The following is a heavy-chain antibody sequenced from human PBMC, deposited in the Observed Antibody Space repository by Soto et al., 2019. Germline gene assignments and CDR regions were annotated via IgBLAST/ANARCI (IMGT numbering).Heavy chain of an antibody. D-gene: IGHD3-3*01. J-gene: IGHJ5*02. Sequence: GGFLRLSCAALGSVVRDTYLTWVGQSPGKGLEWVSVFYRGADIYYADSVKGRITISRLNSTVYLPMNSLRAEDPAMHSCVTEGISGIFGAGVFDPWGQGTLVTVSS. CDR1: GSVVRDTY. V-gene: IGHV3-53*01. CDR3: VTEGISGIFGAGVFDP. CDR2: FYRGADI.